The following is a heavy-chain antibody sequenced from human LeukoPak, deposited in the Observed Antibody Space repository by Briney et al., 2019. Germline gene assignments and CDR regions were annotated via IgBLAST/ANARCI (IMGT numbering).Heavy chain of an antibody. Sequence: GASVTVSCKASGYTYTGYYMHWVRQAPGQGLEWMGWTNPNSGGTNYAQKFQGRVTMTRDTSISTAYMELSRLRSDDTAVYYCARGKEYSSSWYDYWGQGTLVTVSS. CDR3: ARGKEYSSSWYDY. CDR2: TNPNSGGT. J-gene: IGHJ4*02. V-gene: IGHV1-2*02. D-gene: IGHD6-13*01. CDR1: GYTYTGYY.